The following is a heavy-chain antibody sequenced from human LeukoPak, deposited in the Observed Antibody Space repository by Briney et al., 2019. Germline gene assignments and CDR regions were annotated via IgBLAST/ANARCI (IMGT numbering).Heavy chain of an antibody. V-gene: IGHV4-34*01. CDR1: GGSFSGYY. CDR3: AREVGYYDNCYFDL. Sequence: SGTLSLTCAVYGGSFSGYYWSWIRQPPGKGLEWIGEINHSGSTNYNPSLKSRVTISVDTSKNQFSLKLSSVTAADTAVYYCAREVGYYDNCYFDLWGRGTLVTVSS. CDR2: INHSGST. D-gene: IGHD3-22*01. J-gene: IGHJ2*01.